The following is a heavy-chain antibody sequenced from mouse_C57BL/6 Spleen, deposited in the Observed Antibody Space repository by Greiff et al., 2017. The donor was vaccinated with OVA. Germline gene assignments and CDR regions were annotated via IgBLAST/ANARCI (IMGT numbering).Heavy chain of an antibody. Sequence: EVQLQQSGPELVKPGASVKISCKASGYTFTDYYMNWVKQSHGKSLEWIGDINPNNGGTSYNQKFKGKATLTVDKSSSTAYMELRSLTSEDSAVYYCARTGVLRFDYWGQGTTLTVSS. CDR2: INPNNGGT. CDR3: ARTGVLRFDY. J-gene: IGHJ2*01. V-gene: IGHV1-26*01. CDR1: GYTFTDYY. D-gene: IGHD1-1*01.